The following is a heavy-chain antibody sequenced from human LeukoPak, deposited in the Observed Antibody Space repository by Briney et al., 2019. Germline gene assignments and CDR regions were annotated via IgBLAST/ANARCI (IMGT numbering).Heavy chain of an antibody. CDR1: GGSISSYY. Sequence: SETLSLTCTVSGGSISSYYWSWIRQPAGKGLEWIGRIYTSGSTNYNPSLKSRVTMSVDTSKNQFSLKLSSVTAADTAVYYGATRSAYYYDSSGYDYWGQGTLVTVSS. V-gene: IGHV4-4*07. CDR2: IYTSGST. D-gene: IGHD3-22*01. J-gene: IGHJ4*02. CDR3: ATRSAYYYDSSGYDY.